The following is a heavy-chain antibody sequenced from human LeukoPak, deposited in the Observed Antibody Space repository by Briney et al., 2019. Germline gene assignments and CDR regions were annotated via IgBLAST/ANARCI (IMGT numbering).Heavy chain of an antibody. CDR3: ARYAEAYSSTLYYFDY. Sequence: SETLSLTCTVSGGSISSYYWTWIRQPPGKGLEWIGYIYYSGSTNYNPSLKSRVTISVDTSKNQFFLKLSSVTAADTAVYYCARYAEAYSSTLYYFDYWGQGTLVTVSS. D-gene: IGHD6-13*01. V-gene: IGHV4-59*08. CDR1: GGSISSYY. J-gene: IGHJ4*02. CDR2: IYYSGST.